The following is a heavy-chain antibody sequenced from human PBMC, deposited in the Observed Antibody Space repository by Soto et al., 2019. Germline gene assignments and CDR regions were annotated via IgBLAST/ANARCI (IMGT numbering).Heavy chain of an antibody. CDR2: IIPMYGTA. J-gene: IGHJ5*02. D-gene: IGHD2-15*01. Sequence: QVQLVQSGAEVKKPGSSVKVSCKASGGTFSNYVISWVRQAPGQGLEWMGGIIPMYGTANYAQKFQDRVTITADEYTSTVYLELSSLRSEDTAVYYCARDLGGCSGGMCRYNGLDPWGQGTLVTVSS. CDR3: ARDLGGCSGGMCRYNGLDP. CDR1: GGTFSNYV. V-gene: IGHV1-69*01.